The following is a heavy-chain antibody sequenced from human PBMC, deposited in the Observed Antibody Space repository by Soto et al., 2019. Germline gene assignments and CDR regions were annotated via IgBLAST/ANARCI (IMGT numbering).Heavy chain of an antibody. CDR2: IVPVFGTP. J-gene: IGHJ5*02. CDR1: GGVFSNYA. D-gene: IGHD3-9*01. V-gene: IGHV1-69*13. CDR3: PRGSHYLTTGYYFDN. Sequence: SVKVSCKASGGVFSNYALTWVRQAPGQGLEWVGGIVPVFGTPNYAPKFQGRVTVTADESTRTGYMELSSLTSADTAMYYCPRGSHYLTTGYYFDNWGQGTLVTVSS.